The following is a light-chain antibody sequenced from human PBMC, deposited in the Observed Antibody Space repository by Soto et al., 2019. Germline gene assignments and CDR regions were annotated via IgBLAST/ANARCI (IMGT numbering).Light chain of an antibody. CDR3: QHYSTVWA. J-gene: IGKJ1*01. CDR2: RAS. CDR1: QSISSW. Sequence: DIQMTQSPSTLSASVGDRVTITCRASQSISSWLAWYQQKPGKAPKVLIYRASSLESGVPSRFSGSGSGTEFTLTISSLQPDDFATYYCQHYSTVWAFGQGTKVDIK. V-gene: IGKV1-5*03.